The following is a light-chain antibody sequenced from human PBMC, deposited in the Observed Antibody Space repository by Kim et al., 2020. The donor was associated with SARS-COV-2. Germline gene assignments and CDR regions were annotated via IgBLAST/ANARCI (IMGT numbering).Light chain of an antibody. J-gene: IGKJ5*01. CDR1: QSVSSY. CDR3: RQRNNWPPS. V-gene: IGKV3-11*01. CDR2: DAS. Sequence: EIVLTQSPATLSLSPGERATLSCRASQSVSSYLAWYQQKPAQAPRLLIYDASNRATGIPARFSGSGSGTDFTLTISSLEPEDFALYYCRQRNNWPPSFGQGTRLEIK.